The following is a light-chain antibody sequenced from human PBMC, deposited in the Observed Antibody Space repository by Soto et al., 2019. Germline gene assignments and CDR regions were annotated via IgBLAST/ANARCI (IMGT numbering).Light chain of an antibody. CDR1: QSLTSRY. CDR2: GAS. CDR3: QQYYNWPRT. V-gene: IGKV3D-15*01. J-gene: IGKJ1*01. Sequence: EIVMTQSPGTLSLSPGERATLSCRASQSLTSRYLAWYQQRPGQAPRLLIYGASTRATGIPARFSGSGSGTEFTLTISSLQSEDFAVYYCQQYYNWPRTFGQGTKVDIK.